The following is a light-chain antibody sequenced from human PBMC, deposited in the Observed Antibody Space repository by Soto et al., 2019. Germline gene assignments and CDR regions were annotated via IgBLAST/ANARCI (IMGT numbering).Light chain of an antibody. V-gene: IGLV2-14*01. CDR2: EVN. Sequence: QSALTQPASVSWSPGQSITFSCTGTSSDIGDYDYVSWYQQHPGKAPKLIIYEVNTRTSGVSNRISGSKSGNTASLTISGLQAEDEADYHCSSYTSSSTLVFGTGTKLTVL. CDR3: SSYTSSSTLV. CDR1: SSDIGDYDY. J-gene: IGLJ1*01.